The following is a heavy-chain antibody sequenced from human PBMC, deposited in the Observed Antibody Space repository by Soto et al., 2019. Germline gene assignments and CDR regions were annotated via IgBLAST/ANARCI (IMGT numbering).Heavy chain of an antibody. CDR2: INHSGST. Sequence: PSETLSLTCAVYGGSFSGYYWSWIRQPPGKGLEWIGEINHSGSTNYNPSLKSRVTISVDTSKNQFSLKLSSVTAADTAVYYCARGREGYDYIWGSYRKGANNFDYWGQGTLGTVSS. V-gene: IGHV4-34*01. CDR3: ARGREGYDYIWGSYRKGANNFDY. CDR1: GGSFSGYY. D-gene: IGHD3-16*02. J-gene: IGHJ4*02.